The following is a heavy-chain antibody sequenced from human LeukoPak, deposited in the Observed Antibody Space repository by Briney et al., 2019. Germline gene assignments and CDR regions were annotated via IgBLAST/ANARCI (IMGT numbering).Heavy chain of an antibody. J-gene: IGHJ4*02. CDR2: IRYDGSNK. CDR1: GFTFSSYG. D-gene: IGHD6-19*01. V-gene: IGHV3-30*02. Sequence: GGSLRLSCAASGFTFSSYGMHWVRQAPGKGLEWVAFIRYDGSNKYYADSVKGRFTISRDNSKKTLYLQMNSLRAEDTAVYYCAKASSLSVAGYFDYWGQGTLVTVSS. CDR3: AKASSLSVAGYFDY.